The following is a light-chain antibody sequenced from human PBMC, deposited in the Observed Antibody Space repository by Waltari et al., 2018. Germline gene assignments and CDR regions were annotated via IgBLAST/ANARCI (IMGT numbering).Light chain of an antibody. J-gene: IGKJ4*02. CDR1: RDIFNA. CDR2: ASS. V-gene: IGKV1-NL1*01. Sequence: DIQMTQSPSSLSASIGDRVTLTCRASRDIFNALAWYQQKPGQAPKPLLYASSTLRGGVPSRFSGSGSGEDYPLSIDSRQPEDFATYYCQQYFSGPLTFGGGSKVEI. CDR3: QQYFSGPLT.